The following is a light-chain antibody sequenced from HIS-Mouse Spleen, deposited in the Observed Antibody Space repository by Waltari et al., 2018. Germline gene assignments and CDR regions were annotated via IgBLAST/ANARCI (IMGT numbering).Light chain of an antibody. CDR3: CSYAGSSTWV. J-gene: IGLJ3*02. V-gene: IGLV2-23*01. CDR2: EGS. Sequence: QSALTQPASVSGSPGQSITISCTATSSDVGSYNLFSWYQQHPGKAHKLMIYEGSKRPSGVSNRFSGSKSGNTASLTISGLQAEDEADYYCCSYAGSSTWVFGGGTKLTVL. CDR1: SSDVGSYNL.